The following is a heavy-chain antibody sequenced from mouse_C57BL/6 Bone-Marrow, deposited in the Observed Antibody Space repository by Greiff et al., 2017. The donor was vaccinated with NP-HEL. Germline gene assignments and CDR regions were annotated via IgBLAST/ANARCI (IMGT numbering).Heavy chain of an antibody. V-gene: IGHV10-3*01. CDR2: IRSKSSNYAT. CDR3: VKANGNCGYFDV. CDR1: GFTFNTYA. Sequence: EVHLVESGGGLVQPKGSLKLSCAASGFTFNTYAMHWVRQAPGKGLEWVARIRSKSSNYATYYAYSVKDRFTISRDDSQSMLYLQMNNLKTEDTAVYYGVKANGNCGYFDVWGTGTTVTVSS. D-gene: IGHD2-1*01. J-gene: IGHJ1*03.